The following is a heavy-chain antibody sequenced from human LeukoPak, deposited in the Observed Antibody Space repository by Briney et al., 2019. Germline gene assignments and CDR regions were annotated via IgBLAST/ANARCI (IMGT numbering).Heavy chain of an antibody. CDR1: GYTLTELS. J-gene: IGHJ4*02. V-gene: IGHV1-24*01. D-gene: IGHD2-15*01. CDR3: ATDLAYCSGGSCYDY. Sequence: GASVKVSFKVSGYTLTELSMHWVRQAPGKGLEWMGGFDPEDGETIYAQKFQGRVTMTEDTSTDTAYMELSSLRSEDTAVYYCATDLAYCSGGSCYDYWGQGTLVTVSS. CDR2: FDPEDGET.